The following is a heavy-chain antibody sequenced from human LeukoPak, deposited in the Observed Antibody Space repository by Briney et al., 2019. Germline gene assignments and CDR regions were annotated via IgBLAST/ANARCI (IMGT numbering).Heavy chain of an antibody. D-gene: IGHD3/OR15-3a*01. CDR2: ISTSSTYI. J-gene: IGHJ4*02. V-gene: IGHV3-21*01. CDR3: ASHRPNSDRQGLNPIDY. Sequence: GGSLRLSCAASGFTFYTFSMNTRRQAPGKGLEWVSSISTSSTYIYYADSVKGRFTISRDNAKNSLYLQMNSLRAEDRAVYYCASHRPNSDRQGLNPIDYWGQGTLVTVSS. CDR1: GFTFYTFS.